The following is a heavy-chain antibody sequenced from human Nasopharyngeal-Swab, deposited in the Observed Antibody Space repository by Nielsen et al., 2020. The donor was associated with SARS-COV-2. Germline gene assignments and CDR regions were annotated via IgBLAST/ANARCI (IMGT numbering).Heavy chain of an antibody. Sequence: ASVKVSCKASGYTFTSYYMHWVRQAPGQGLEWMGIINPSGGSTSYAQKFQGRVTITRDTSASTAYMELSSLRSEDTAVYYCARASVPYYYDSSGYYGYWGQGTLVTVSS. CDR1: GYTFTSYY. CDR2: INPSGGST. D-gene: IGHD3-22*01. J-gene: IGHJ4*02. CDR3: ARASVPYYYDSSGYYGY. V-gene: IGHV1-46*01.